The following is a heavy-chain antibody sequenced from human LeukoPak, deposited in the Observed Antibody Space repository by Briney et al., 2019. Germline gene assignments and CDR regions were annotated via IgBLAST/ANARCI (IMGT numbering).Heavy chain of an antibody. CDR2: ISSSSSYI. D-gene: IGHD3-22*01. J-gene: IGHJ1*01. CDR1: GFTFSSYS. Sequence: PGGSLRLSCAASGFTFSSYSMNWVRQAPGKGLEWVSSISSSSSYIYYADSVKGRFTISRDNAKNSLYLQMNSLRAEDTAVYYCARESHVDSSGYITPFQHWGQGTLVTVSS. CDR3: ARESHVDSSGYITPFQH. V-gene: IGHV3-21*01.